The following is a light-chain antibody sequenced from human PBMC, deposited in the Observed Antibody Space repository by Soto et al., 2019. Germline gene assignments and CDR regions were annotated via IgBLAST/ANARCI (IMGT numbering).Light chain of an antibody. V-gene: IGKV1-39*01. CDR1: QTISSY. Sequence: DIQMTQSPSSLSASVGDRVTITCRTSQTISSYLNWYQQKPGKAPRLLIYDASSLQSGVPSRFSGSGSRPDLTLTISSLQPEDFATYYCQQSYSTPFSFGPGTKLSIK. CDR2: DAS. CDR3: QQSYSTPFS. J-gene: IGKJ3*01.